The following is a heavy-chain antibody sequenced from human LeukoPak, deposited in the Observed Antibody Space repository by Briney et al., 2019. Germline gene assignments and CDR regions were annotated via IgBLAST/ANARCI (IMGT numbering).Heavy chain of an antibody. CDR3: AKDHHDSSLLLDY. CDR2: ISSSSSTI. V-gene: IGHV3-48*04. J-gene: IGHJ4*02. D-gene: IGHD3-3*01. CDR1: GFTFSSYS. Sequence: PGGSLRLSCAASGFTFSSYSMNWVRQAPGKGLEWVSYISSSSSTIYYADSVKGRFTISRDNAKNSLYLQMNSLRAEDTAVYYCAKDHHDSSLLLDYWGQGTLVTVSS.